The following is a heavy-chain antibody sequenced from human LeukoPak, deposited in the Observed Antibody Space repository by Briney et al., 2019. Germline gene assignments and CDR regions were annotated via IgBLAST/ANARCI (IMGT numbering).Heavy chain of an antibody. CDR1: GFTFSSYW. CDR3: AREGYYYYYMDV. CDR2: INSDGSST. Sequence: PGGSLTLSCAASGFTFSSYWMHWVRQAPGKGLVWVSRINSDGSSTSYADSVKGRFTISRDNAKNTLYLQMNSLRAEDTAVYYCAREGYYYYYMDVWGKGTTVTVSS. V-gene: IGHV3-74*01. J-gene: IGHJ6*03.